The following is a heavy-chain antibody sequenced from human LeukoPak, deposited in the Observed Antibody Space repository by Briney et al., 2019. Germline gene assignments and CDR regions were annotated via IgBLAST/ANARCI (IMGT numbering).Heavy chain of an antibody. D-gene: IGHD2-2*01. V-gene: IGHV4-30-2*01. Sequence: SETLSLTCAVSGGSISSGGYSWSWIRRPPGKGLEWIGYIYHSGSTYYNPSLKSRVTISVDRSKNQFSLKLSSVTAADTAVYYCARGVQYCSSTSCYEYYYYGMDVWGQGTTVTVSS. J-gene: IGHJ6*02. CDR3: ARGVQYCSSTSCYEYYYYGMDV. CDR1: GGSISSGGYS. CDR2: IYHSGST.